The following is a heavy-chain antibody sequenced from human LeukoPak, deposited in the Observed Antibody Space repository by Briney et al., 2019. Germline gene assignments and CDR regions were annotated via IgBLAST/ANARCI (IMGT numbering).Heavy chain of an antibody. CDR2: IYDSGSA. CDR3: ARRLGGGSLRDWFDP. CDR1: GGSMSNYY. J-gene: IGHJ5*02. V-gene: IGHV4-59*01. Sequence: SETLSLTCTVSGGSMSNYYWNWIRQPPGKELEWIGYIYDSGSANYNPSLKSRVTISVDTSKNQFSLKLKSVTAADTAVYYCARRLGGGSLRDWFDPWGQGTQLTVSS. D-gene: IGHD1-26*01.